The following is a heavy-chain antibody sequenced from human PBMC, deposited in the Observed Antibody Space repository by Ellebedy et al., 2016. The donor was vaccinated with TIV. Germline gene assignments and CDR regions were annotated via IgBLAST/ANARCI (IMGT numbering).Heavy chain of an antibody. CDR2: INSDGSST. CDR3: ARAGSSGWEAYFDL. D-gene: IGHD6-19*01. J-gene: IGHJ2*01. CDR1: GFTFATYA. Sequence: GESLKISCEASGFTFATYAMTWVRQAPGKGPVWVSRINSDGSSTTYADSVKGRFTISRDNAKNTLYLQMNSLRAGDTAVYYCARAGSSGWEAYFDLWGRGTLVTVSS. V-gene: IGHV3-74*01.